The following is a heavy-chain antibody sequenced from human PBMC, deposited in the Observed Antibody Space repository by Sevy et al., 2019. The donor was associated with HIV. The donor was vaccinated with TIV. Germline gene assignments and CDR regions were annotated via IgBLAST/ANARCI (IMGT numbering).Heavy chain of an antibody. CDR2: ISGSALTT. D-gene: IGHD3-22*01. CDR3: AKDGYYYDSSGFYFDY. CDR1: GFTFDSYA. V-gene: IGHV3-23*01. Sequence: GGSLRLSCAASGFTFDSYAMNWVRQAPGKGLEWVSAISGSALTTYYAGSVKGRFTISRDNSKNTLYLQMNSLRAEDTAVYYCAKDGYYYDSSGFYFDYWGQGTLVTVSS. J-gene: IGHJ4*02.